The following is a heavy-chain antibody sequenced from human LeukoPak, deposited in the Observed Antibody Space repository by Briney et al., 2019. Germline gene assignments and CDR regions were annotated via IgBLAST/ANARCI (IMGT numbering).Heavy chain of an antibody. D-gene: IGHD3-3*01. CDR2: ISANNGNT. CDR3: GRYYGENY. J-gene: IGHJ4*02. Sequence: GASVKVSCKASGYTFTSYGITWVRQAPGQGLEWVGRISANNGNTNYAQKLQGRVTMTTDTSTSTAFMEVRSLSSDDTAVYYCGRYYGENYWGQGTLVTVSS. CDR1: GYTFTSYG. V-gene: IGHV1-18*01.